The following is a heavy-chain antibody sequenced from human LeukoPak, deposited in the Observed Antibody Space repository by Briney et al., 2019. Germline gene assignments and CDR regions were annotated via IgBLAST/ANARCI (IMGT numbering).Heavy chain of an antibody. Sequence: PGGSLRLSCAASGFTFSDYYMSWIRQAPGKGLEWVSYISSSGSTIYYADSVKGRFTISRDNSKNTLYLQMNSLRAEDTAVYYCARVLRVVAATPDHWGQGTLVTVSS. CDR2: ISSSGSTI. CDR1: GFTFSDYY. CDR3: ARVLRVVAATPDH. J-gene: IGHJ4*02. V-gene: IGHV3-11*04. D-gene: IGHD2-15*01.